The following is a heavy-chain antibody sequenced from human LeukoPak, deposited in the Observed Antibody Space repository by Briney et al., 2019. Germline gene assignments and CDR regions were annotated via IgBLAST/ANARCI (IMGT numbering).Heavy chain of an antibody. Sequence: ASVKVSCKVSGYTLTELSMHWVRQAPGKGLEWMGGFDPEDGETIYAQKIQGRVTMTEDTSTDTAYMELSSLRSEDTAVYYCATLYYGSGSYYRAAFDYWGQGTLVTVSS. D-gene: IGHD3-10*01. CDR1: GYTLTELS. J-gene: IGHJ4*02. CDR3: ATLYYGSGSYYRAAFDY. V-gene: IGHV1-24*01. CDR2: FDPEDGET.